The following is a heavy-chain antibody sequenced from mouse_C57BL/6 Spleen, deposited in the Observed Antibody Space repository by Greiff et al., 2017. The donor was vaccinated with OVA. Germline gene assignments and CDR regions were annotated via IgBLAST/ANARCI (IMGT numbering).Heavy chain of an antibody. Sequence: QVQLQQSGAELVKPGASVKMSCKASGYTFTSYWITWVKQRPGQGLEWIGDIYPGSGSTNYNEKFKSKATLTVDTSSSTAYMQLSSLTSEDSAVYYCAREGLSNWVDYWGQGTTLTVSS. CDR3: AREGLSNWVDY. V-gene: IGHV1-55*01. D-gene: IGHD4-1*01. CDR2: IYPGSGST. J-gene: IGHJ2*01. CDR1: GYTFTSYW.